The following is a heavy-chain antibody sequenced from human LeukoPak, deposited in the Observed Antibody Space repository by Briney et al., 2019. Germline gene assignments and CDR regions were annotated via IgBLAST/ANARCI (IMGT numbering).Heavy chain of an antibody. D-gene: IGHD2-2*01. CDR1: GFTFSSYA. CDR3: ARDFGASDIVVVPAAIDY. CDR2: ISYDGSNK. J-gene: IGHJ4*02. Sequence: GGSLRLSCAASGFTFSSYAMHWVRQVPGKGLEWVAVISYDGSNKYYADSVKGRFTISRDNSKNTLYLQMNSLRAEDTAVYYCARDFGASDIVVVPAAIDYWGQGTLVTVSS. V-gene: IGHV3-30-3*01.